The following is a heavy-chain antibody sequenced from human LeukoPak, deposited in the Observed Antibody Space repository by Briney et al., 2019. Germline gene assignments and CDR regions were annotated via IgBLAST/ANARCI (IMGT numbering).Heavy chain of an antibody. Sequence: PGGSLRLSCAASGFTFSSYIMNWVRQAQGTCLECISYISEGGSAIYYADSVKGRFTISRDNAKNSLSLQMNSLRNEDTAVYYCAVTKGHWGQGTLVTVPS. V-gene: IGHV3-48*02. CDR3: AVTKGH. CDR1: GFTFSSYI. D-gene: IGHD4-17*01. CDR2: ISEGGSAI. J-gene: IGHJ4*02.